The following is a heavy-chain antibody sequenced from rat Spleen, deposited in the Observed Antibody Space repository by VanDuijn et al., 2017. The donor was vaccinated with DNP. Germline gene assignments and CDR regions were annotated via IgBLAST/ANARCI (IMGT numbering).Heavy chain of an antibody. J-gene: IGHJ4*01. Sequence: EVQLQESGPGLVKPSQSLSLTCSVTGYSITSSYRWNWIRKFPGNKLEWMGYINSAGSTNYNPSLKSRISITRDTSKNQFFLQVNSVTTEDTATDYCARGIYYYDGSYYYAMDAWGQGTSVTVSS. V-gene: IGHV3-3*01. CDR2: INSAGST. CDR3: ARGIYYYDGSYYYAMDA. D-gene: IGHD1-12*02. CDR1: GYSITSSYR.